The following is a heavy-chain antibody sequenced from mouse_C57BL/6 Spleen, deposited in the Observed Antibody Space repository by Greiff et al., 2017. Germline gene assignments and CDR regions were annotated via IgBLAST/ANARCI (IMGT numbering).Heavy chain of an antibody. CDR2: IDPETGGT. V-gene: IGHV1-15*01. D-gene: IGHD2-2*01. J-gene: IGHJ3*01. CDR1: GYTFTDYE. Sequence: QVQLQQSGAELVRPGASVTLSCKASGYTFTDYEMHWVEQTPVHGLEWIGAIDPETGGTAYNQKFKGKAILTADKSSSTAYMELRSLTSEDSAVYYCMVTRFAYWGQGTLVTVSA. CDR3: MVTRFAY.